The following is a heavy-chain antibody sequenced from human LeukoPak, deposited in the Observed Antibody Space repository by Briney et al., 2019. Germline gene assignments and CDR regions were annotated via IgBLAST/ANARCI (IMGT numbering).Heavy chain of an antibody. CDR2: ISGSGGST. J-gene: IGHJ6*03. CDR3: AKGPTYGGNSTRVRGYYMDV. V-gene: IGHV3-23*01. CDR1: GFTFSSYA. Sequence: PGGSLRLSCAASGFTFSSYAMSWVRQAPGKGLEWVSAISGSGGSTYYADSVKGRFTISRDNSKNTLYLQMNSLRAEDTAVYHCAKGPTYGGNSTRVRGYYMDVWGKGTKVTVSS. D-gene: IGHD4-23*01.